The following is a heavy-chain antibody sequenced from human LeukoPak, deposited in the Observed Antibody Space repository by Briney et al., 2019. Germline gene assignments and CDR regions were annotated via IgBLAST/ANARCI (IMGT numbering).Heavy chain of an antibody. Sequence: MTGGSLRLSCAASGFTFSSYSMNWVRQAPGKGLEWVSSISSSSSYIYYADSVKGRFTISKDNAKNSLYLQMNSLRAEDTAVYYCARDQQLVYFQHWGQGTLVTVSS. CDR3: ARDQQLVYFQH. D-gene: IGHD6-13*01. V-gene: IGHV3-21*01. CDR1: GFTFSSYS. J-gene: IGHJ1*01. CDR2: ISSSSSYI.